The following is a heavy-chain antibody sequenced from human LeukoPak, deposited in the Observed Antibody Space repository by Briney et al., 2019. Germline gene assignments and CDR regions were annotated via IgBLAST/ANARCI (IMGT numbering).Heavy chain of an antibody. J-gene: IGHJ5*02. D-gene: IGHD3-10*01. CDR2: IWHDGDRK. CDR3: AKSFPLSGSGSYYVSIWFDP. Sequence: PGGSLRLSCAASGFTFSTYGMHWVRQAPGKGPEWVTIIWHDGDRKYYGDSVKGRFTISRDNSKNMLYLEMNSLRADDTAVYYCAKSFPLSGSGSYYVSIWFDPWGQGTLVTVSS. V-gene: IGHV3-33*06. CDR1: GFTFSTYG.